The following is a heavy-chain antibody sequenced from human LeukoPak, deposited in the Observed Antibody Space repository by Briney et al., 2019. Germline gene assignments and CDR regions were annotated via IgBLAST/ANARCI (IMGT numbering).Heavy chain of an antibody. J-gene: IGHJ2*01. D-gene: IGHD3-10*01. CDR1: GGSISSGSYY. CDR2: IYTTGST. V-gene: IGHV4-61*02. CDR3: ARGAAVRGVIPSYWYFDL. Sequence: SETLSLTCTVSGGSISSGSYYWSWIRQSAGKGLEWIGRIYTTGSTNYNPSLKSRVTISVDTSKNQFSLKVDSVTAADTAVYYCARGAAVRGVIPSYWYFDLWGRGTLVTVSS.